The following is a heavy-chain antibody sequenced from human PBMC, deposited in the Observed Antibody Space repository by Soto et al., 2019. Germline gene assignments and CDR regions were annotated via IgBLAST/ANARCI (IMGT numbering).Heavy chain of an antibody. CDR1: GDSINSNYC. CDR3: ARDSGWGLGY. CDR2: IYYSGGT. V-gene: IGHV4-4*02. Sequence: QVQLQESGPGLVRPSGTLSLTCAVSGDSINSNYCWTWVRQPPGKGLEWIAEIYYSGGTSYNPSLRRRVRMSMDKSKNQFALNLTSVTAADTGMYYCARDSGWGLGYWGQGTLVAVSS. J-gene: IGHJ4*02. D-gene: IGHD6-19*01.